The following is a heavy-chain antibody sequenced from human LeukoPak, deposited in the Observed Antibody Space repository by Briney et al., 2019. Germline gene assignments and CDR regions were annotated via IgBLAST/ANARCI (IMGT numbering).Heavy chain of an antibody. J-gene: IGHJ3*01. V-gene: IGHV3-72*01. CDR3: ASPNRMNPV. Sequence: GGSLRLSCAASGFTFSDHYMDWVRQAPGKGLEWVGRSRNKANNYTTQYAASVKGRFTISRDNSKNSLYLQMNSLKTEDTAMYYFASPNRMNPVWGQGTMVTVSS. CDR2: SRNKANNYTT. D-gene: IGHD1-14*01. CDR1: GFTFSDHY.